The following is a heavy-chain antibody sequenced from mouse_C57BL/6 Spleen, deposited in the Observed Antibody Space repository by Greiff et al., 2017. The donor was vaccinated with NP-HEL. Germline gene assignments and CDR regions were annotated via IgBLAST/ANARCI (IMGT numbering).Heavy chain of an antibody. D-gene: IGHD3-1*01. Sequence: EVKVVESGGGLVKPGGSLKLSCAASGFTFSSYAMSWVRQTPEKRLEWVATISDGGSYTYYPDNVKGRFTISRDNAKNNLYLQVNHLKSEDTAMYYCAKDCQLAVEEAYWGQGTLVTVSA. V-gene: IGHV5-4*01. CDR1: GFTFSSYA. CDR3: AKDCQLAVEEAY. CDR2: ISDGGSYT. J-gene: IGHJ3*01.